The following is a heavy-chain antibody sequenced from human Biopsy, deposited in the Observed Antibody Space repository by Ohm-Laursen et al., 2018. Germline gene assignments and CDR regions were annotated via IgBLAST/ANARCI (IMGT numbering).Heavy chain of an antibody. D-gene: IGHD2-2*01. CDR2: ISSRSSDI. J-gene: IGHJ6*02. CDR1: GFIFSTYT. V-gene: IGHV3-21*01. CDR3: ARASALKWYQSLSYFNGMDV. Sequence: SLRLSCSASGFIFSTYTMNWDRQAPGEGLEWVSSISSRSSDIYYADSVKGRFTISRDNAKNSLFLHMNSLRAEDTAEYYCARASALKWYQSLSYFNGMDVWGQGTTVTVSS.